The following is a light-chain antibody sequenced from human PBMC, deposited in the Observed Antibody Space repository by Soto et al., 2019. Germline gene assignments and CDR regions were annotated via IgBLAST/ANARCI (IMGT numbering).Light chain of an antibody. Sequence: IRMTQSPSSLSASRGDRVTSTCRASQGMSNYLAWYQQKPGKLPKLLIFAAPTLQSGLPSRFSGSGSGTDFTLTISSLQPEDVATYYCQQYNAAPCTFGQGTKVDIK. CDR1: QGMSNY. CDR3: QQYNAAPCT. V-gene: IGKV1-27*01. J-gene: IGKJ1*01. CDR2: AAP.